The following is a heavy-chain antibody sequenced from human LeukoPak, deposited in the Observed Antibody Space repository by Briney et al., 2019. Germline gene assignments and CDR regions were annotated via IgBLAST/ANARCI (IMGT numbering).Heavy chain of an antibody. D-gene: IGHD6-13*01. CDR3: ASGSSSWDYFDY. Sequence: ASVKVSCKASGYTFTSYDINWVRQATGQGLEWMGWMNPNSGNTGYAQKFQGRVTMTRNTSISTAYMELSSLRSEDTAVYYCASGSSSWDYFDYWGQGTLVTVSS. J-gene: IGHJ4*02. V-gene: IGHV1-8*01. CDR2: MNPNSGNT. CDR1: GYTFTSYD.